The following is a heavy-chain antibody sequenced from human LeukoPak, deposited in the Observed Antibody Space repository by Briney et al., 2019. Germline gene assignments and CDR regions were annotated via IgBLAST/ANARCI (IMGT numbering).Heavy chain of an antibody. CDR3: ARNVRSSCGSWEENWFDP. CDR2: INPNSGGT. Sequence: ASVKVSCKASGYTFTHYYMHWVRQAPGQGLEWMGWINPNSGGTNYARNFQGRVTMTRDTSISTAYMELSSLRSDGTAVYYCARNVRSSCGSWEENWFDPCGQGTLVTVSS. V-gene: IGHV1-2*02. J-gene: IGHJ5*02. CDR1: GYTFTHYY. D-gene: IGHD6-19*01.